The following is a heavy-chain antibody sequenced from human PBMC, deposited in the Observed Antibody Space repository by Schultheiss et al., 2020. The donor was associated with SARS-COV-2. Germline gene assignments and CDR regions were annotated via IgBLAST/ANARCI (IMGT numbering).Heavy chain of an antibody. CDR3: ASGIAARPVGWFDP. CDR2: ISSSSSYI. V-gene: IGHV3-21*04. CDR1: GFTFSSYS. J-gene: IGHJ5*02. Sequence: GSLRLSCAASGFTFSSYSMNWVRQAPGKGLEWVSSISSSSSYIYYADSVKGRFTISRDNAKNSLYLQMNSLRSEDTAVYYCASGIAARPVGWFDPWGQGTLVTVSS. D-gene: IGHD6-6*01.